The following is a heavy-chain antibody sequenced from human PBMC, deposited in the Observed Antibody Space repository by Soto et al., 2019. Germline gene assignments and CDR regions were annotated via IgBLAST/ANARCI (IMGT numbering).Heavy chain of an antibody. J-gene: IGHJ6*02. D-gene: IGHD3-22*01. CDR3: AKGGSGNYLTYYYYYRIDV. Sequence: PGGSLRLSCAASGFSLSNNGMHWVRQAPGKGLEWVAVISYDGNNKYYADSVKGRFTISRDNSKNTVYLEMNNLRAEDTAMYYCAKGGSGNYLTYYYYYRIDVSGPGPTVTVS. CDR2: ISYDGNNK. CDR1: GFSLSNNG. V-gene: IGHV3-30*18.